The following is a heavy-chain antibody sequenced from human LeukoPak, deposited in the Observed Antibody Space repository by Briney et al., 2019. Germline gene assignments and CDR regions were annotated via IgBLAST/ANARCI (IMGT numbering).Heavy chain of an antibody. J-gene: IGHJ4*02. CDR1: GFTFRSFW. CDR2: INEDGSER. D-gene: IGHD2/OR15-2a*01. Sequence: GGSLGLSCAASGFTFRSFWMSWVRQAPGKGLEWVANINEDGSERYYVDSVKGRFTISRDNAKDSPYLQMNSLGGEDTAVYFCARETLRPLPTYWGQGTLVTVSS. CDR3: ARETLRPLPTY. V-gene: IGHV3-7*01.